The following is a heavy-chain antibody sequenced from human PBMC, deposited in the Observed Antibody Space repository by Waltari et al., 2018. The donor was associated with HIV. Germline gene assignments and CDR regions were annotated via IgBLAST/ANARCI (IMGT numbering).Heavy chain of an antibody. D-gene: IGHD6-6*01. V-gene: IGHV4-34*01. J-gene: IGHJ6*02. CDR1: GGSFSGYY. Sequence: QVQLQQWGAGLLKPSETLSLTCAVYGGSFSGYYWSWIRQPPGKGLEWIGEINHSGSTNYNPSLKSRVTISVDTSKNQFSLKLSSVTAADTAVYYCARRIAARWRYYGMDVWGQGTTVTVSS. CDR3: ARRIAARWRYYGMDV. CDR2: INHSGST.